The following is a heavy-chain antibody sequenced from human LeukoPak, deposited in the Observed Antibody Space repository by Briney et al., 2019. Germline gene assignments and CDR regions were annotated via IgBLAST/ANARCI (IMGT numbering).Heavy chain of an antibody. CDR1: GGSISTYY. J-gene: IGHJ6*03. D-gene: IGHD3-3*01. V-gene: IGHV4-59*01. CDR3: ARAGAYAGYYYYMDV. CDR2: IYYSGST. Sequence: SETLSLTCAVSGGSISTYYWSWVRQPPGKGLEWVGYIYYSGSTNYNPSLKTRVTISVDTSKNHFSLKLSSVTAADTAVYYCARAGAYAGYYYYMDVWGKGTTVTISS.